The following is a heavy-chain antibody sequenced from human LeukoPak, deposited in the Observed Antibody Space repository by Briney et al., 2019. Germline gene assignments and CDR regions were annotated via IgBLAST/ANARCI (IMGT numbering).Heavy chain of an antibody. CDR3: ARGGGGDLGYAFDI. V-gene: IGHV3-21*01. J-gene: IGHJ3*02. D-gene: IGHD2-21*02. CDR2: ISDISTYI. CDR1: GFTFSSYT. Sequence: PGGSLRLSCAASGFTFSSYTMNWVRQAPGKGLEWVSSISDISTYIYYADSLKGRFTISRDNAKSSLYLQMNSLRAEDTAVYYCARGGGGDLGYAFDIWGQGTMVTVSS.